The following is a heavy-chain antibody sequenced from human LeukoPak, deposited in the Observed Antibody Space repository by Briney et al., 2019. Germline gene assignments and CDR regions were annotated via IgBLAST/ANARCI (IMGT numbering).Heavy chain of an antibody. Sequence: PSETLSLTCTVSGGSISSGSYYWSWIRQPAGKGLEWIGRIDSSGSTNYNPSLKSRVTISVDTSKNQFSLKLSSVTAADTAVYYCARATLAPTLGYYYYMDVWGKGTTVTVSS. J-gene: IGHJ6*03. V-gene: IGHV4-61*02. CDR3: ARATLAPTLGYYYYMDV. D-gene: IGHD3-16*01. CDR1: GGSISSGSYY. CDR2: IDSSGST.